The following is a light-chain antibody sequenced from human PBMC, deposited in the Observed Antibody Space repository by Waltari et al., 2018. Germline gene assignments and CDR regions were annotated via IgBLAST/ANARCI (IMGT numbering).Light chain of an antibody. Sequence: DIQMTQSPSTLSASVGDRVTITCRASQIITTWLAWYQQKPGKAPKLLIYKASSLESGVPSRFRGSGSGTEFTLTISSLQPDDFATYYCQQYNSYWTFGQGTKVEIK. CDR1: QIITTW. CDR3: QQYNSYWT. V-gene: IGKV1-5*03. CDR2: KAS. J-gene: IGKJ1*01.